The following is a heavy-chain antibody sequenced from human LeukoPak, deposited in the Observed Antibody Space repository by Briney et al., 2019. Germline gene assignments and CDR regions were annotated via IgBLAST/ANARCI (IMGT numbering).Heavy chain of an antibody. CDR1: EFSVGSNY. J-gene: IGHJ5*02. CDR2: IYSGGST. D-gene: IGHD5-12*01. Sequence: GGSLRLSCAASEFSVGSNYMTWVRQAPGKGLEWVSLIYSGGSTYYADSVKGRFTISRDNSKNTLFLQMNSLRPEDTAVYYCAKANGYSGNYFDPWGQGTLVTVSS. CDR3: AKANGYSGNYFDP. V-gene: IGHV3-66*01.